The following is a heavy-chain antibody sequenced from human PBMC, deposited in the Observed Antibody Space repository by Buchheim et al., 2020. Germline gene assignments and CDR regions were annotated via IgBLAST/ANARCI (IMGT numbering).Heavy chain of an antibody. CDR1: GFTFSSYE. D-gene: IGHD1-1*01. J-gene: IGHJ6*02. Sequence: EVQLVESGGGLVQPGGSLRLSCAASGFTFSSYEMNWVRQAPGKGLEWVSYISSSGSTIYYADSVKGRFTISRDNSKNTLYLQMNSLRAEDTAVYYCAKSDGTTYYYGMDVWGQGTT. V-gene: IGHV3-48*03. CDR2: ISSSGSTI. CDR3: AKSDGTTYYYGMDV.